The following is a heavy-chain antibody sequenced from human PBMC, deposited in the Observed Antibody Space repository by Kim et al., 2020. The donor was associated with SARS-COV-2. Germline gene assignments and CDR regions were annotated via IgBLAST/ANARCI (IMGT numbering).Heavy chain of an antibody. CDR3: AGGDHSSLPLYYYGMDV. D-gene: IGHD6-13*01. CDR1: GGTFSSYT. V-gene: IGHV1-69*02. J-gene: IGHJ6*02. Sequence: SVKVSCKASGGTFSSYTISWVRQAPGQGLEWMGRIIPILGIANYAQKFQGRVTITADKSTSTAYMELSSLRSEDTAVYYCAGGDHSSLPLYYYGMDVWGQGTTVTVSS. CDR2: IIPILGIA.